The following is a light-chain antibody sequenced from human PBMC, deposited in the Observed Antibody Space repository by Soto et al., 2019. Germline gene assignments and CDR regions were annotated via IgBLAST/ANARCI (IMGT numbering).Light chain of an antibody. CDR3: QQYYSTPLT. Sequence: IVMTMSTESLAVSLGERATINCKSSQSVLYRSNNKNYFGWYQQKPGQPPKLLIYWASTRESGVPDRFSGSGSGTDFTLTISSLQAEDVAVYYCQQYYSTPLTFGGGTKLDIK. J-gene: IGKJ4*01. V-gene: IGKV4-1*01. CDR1: QSVLYRSNNKNY. CDR2: WAS.